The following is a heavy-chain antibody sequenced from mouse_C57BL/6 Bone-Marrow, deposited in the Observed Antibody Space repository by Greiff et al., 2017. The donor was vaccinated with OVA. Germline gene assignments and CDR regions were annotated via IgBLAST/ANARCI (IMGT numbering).Heavy chain of an antibody. V-gene: IGHV1-54*01. CDR2: INPGSGGT. CDR1: GYAFTNYL. J-gene: IGHJ2*01. Sequence: VKLLESGAELVRPGTSVKVSCKASGYAFTNYLIEWVKQRPGQGLEWIGLINPGSGGTNYNEKFKGKATLTADKSSSTAYMQLSSLTSEDSAVYFCARSPYYYGSSYEDYWGQGTTLTVAS. D-gene: IGHD1-1*01. CDR3: ARSPYYYGSSYEDY.